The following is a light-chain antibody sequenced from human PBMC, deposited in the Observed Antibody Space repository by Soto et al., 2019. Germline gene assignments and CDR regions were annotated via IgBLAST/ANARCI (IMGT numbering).Light chain of an antibody. Sequence: IVMTQSPDSLVESLGERATINCRSSQHILNSPDKRKYLAWYQQKSGQPPQLLIYWASTRESGVHVRFSGSGSGTDFTLTIRSLQAEDVVVYYCLQYDRAPQITFGGGTKVETK. V-gene: IGKV4-1*01. CDR3: LQYDRAPQIT. J-gene: IGKJ4*01. CDR1: QHILNSPDKRKY. CDR2: WAS.